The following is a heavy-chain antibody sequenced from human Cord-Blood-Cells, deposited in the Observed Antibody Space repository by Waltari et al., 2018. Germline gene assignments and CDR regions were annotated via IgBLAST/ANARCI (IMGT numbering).Heavy chain of an antibody. CDR2: INAGNCNT. CDR1: GYTFTSYA. CDR3: ARDTQPSFDY. V-gene: IGHV1-3*01. Sequence: QVQLVQSGAEVKKPGASVKVSCKASGYTFTSYAMHWVRQAPGQRLEWMGWINAGNCNTKYSQKFQGRVTITRDTSASTAYMELSSLRSEDTAVYYCARDTQPSFDYWGQGTLVTVSS. D-gene: IGHD1-1*01. J-gene: IGHJ4*02.